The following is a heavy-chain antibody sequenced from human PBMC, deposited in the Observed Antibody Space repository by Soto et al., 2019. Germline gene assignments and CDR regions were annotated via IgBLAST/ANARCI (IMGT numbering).Heavy chain of an antibody. Sequence: ASVKVSCKASGYSFTGNSMHLVRQAPGQGLEWMGIINPSGGSTSYAQKFQGRVTMTRDTSTSAVYMELSSLRSEDTAVYYCARSSGYYSEFDYWGQGTLVTVSS. D-gene: IGHD3-22*01. CDR3: ARSSGYYSEFDY. J-gene: IGHJ4*02. V-gene: IGHV1-46*01. CDR1: GYSFTGNS. CDR2: INPSGGST.